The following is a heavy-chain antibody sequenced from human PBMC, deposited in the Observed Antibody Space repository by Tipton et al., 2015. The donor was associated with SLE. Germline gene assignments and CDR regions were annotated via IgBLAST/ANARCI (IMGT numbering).Heavy chain of an antibody. V-gene: IGHV4-59*01. CDR1: GGSIGPYY. Sequence: TLSLTCTVSGGSIGPYYWHWIRQSPGKALEWIGYIYFDGNSNGRGNYNPSLKSRVTMSVDPSKMQFSLNLNSVTAADTAVYYCVRLELPATKADYWGPGTLVTVSS. J-gene: IGHJ4*02. CDR2: IYFDGNS. D-gene: IGHD5-24*01. CDR3: VRLELPATKADY.